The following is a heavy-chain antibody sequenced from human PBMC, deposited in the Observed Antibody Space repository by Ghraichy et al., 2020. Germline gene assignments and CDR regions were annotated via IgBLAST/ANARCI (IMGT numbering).Heavy chain of an antibody. CDR2: INYSGSP. Sequence: ESLNISCTVSGGSIKSSTYSWGWIRQPPGKGLEYIGSINYSGSPYSNPSLKSRVTISVDTSRNQFSLKLTSVTAADTAVYYCARLISYWGQGILVTVFS. J-gene: IGHJ4*02. CDR1: GGSIKSSTYS. V-gene: IGHV4-39*01. CDR3: ARLISY.